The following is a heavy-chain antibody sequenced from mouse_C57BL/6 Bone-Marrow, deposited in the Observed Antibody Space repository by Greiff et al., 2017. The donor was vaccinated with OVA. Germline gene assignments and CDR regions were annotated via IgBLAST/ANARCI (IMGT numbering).Heavy chain of an antibody. Sequence: QVQLKESGAELVRPGASVTLSCKASGYTFTDYEMRWVKQTPVHGLEWIGAIDPETGGTAYNQKFKGKAILTADKSSSTAYMELRSLTSEDSAVYYCARSYDSFDYWGQGTTLTVSS. J-gene: IGHJ2*01. D-gene: IGHD2-4*01. CDR1: GYTFTDYE. CDR2: IDPETGGT. V-gene: IGHV1-15*01. CDR3: ARSYDSFDY.